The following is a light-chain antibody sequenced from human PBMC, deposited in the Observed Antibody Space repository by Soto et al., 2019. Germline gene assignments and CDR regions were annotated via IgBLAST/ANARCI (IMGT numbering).Light chain of an antibody. Sequence: IQMTQSPSSLSASVGDRVTITCLASQSISSYLNWYQQKPGKAPKLLIYAASSLQSGVPSRFSGSGSGTDFTLTISSLQHEDFATYYCQQSYSTLLTFGGGTKVDIK. J-gene: IGKJ4*01. V-gene: IGKV1-39*01. CDR2: AAS. CDR1: QSISSY. CDR3: QQSYSTLLT.